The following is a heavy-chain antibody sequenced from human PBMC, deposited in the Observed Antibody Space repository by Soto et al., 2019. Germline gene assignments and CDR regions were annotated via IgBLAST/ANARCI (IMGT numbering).Heavy chain of an antibody. V-gene: IGHV4-4*02. J-gene: IGHJ4*02. Sequence: SETLSLTCAVSGGSISSSSWWSWVRQPPGKGLEWIGDIFHSGSTNYNPSLKSRVTISVDKSANQFSLKLNSVTAADTAVYYCARRHVVASIKGDYWGQGTLVTVSS. CDR2: IFHSGST. D-gene: IGHD5-12*01. CDR1: GGSISSSSW. CDR3: ARRHVVASIKGDY.